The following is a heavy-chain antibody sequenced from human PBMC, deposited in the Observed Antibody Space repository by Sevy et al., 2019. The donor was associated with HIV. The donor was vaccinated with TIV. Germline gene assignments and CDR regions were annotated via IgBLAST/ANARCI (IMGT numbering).Heavy chain of an antibody. CDR2: IYYSGST. CDR3: ARESIAAAGTDY. CDR1: GGSVSSGSYY. Sequence: SETLSLTCTVSGGSVSSGSYYWSWIRQPPGKGLEWIGYIYYSGSTNYSPSLKSRVTISVDTSKNQFSLKLSSVTAADTAVYYCARESIAAAGTDYWGQGTLVTVSS. V-gene: IGHV4-61*01. D-gene: IGHD6-13*01. J-gene: IGHJ4*02.